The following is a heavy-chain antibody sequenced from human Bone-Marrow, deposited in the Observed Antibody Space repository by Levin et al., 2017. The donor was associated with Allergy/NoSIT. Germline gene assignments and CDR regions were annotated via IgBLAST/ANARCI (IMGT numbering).Heavy chain of an antibody. D-gene: IGHD6-13*01. CDR1: GYSFTNYW. CDR2: IYGGDSDT. J-gene: IGHJ3*02. V-gene: IGHV5-51*01. CDR3: ARLIAPAGGYKAGNAFDI. Sequence: ASVKVSCQGSGYSFTNYWIGWMRQMSGKGLEWMGIIYGGDSDTRYSPSFQGQVTISADKSISTAYLQWSSLMASDTAMYYCARLIAPAGGYKAGNAFDIWGQGTMVTVSS.